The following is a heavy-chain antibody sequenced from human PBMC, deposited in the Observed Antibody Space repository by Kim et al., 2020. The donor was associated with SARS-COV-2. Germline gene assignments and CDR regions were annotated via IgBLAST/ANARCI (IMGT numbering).Heavy chain of an antibody. V-gene: IGHV3-23*01. D-gene: IGHD3-22*01. CDR1: GFTFSSYA. CDR2: ISGGGGST. CDR3: AKDRAPDYYDSSGYFYDFDY. J-gene: IGHJ4*02. Sequence: GGSLRLSCAASGFTFSSYAMNWVRQAPGKGLEWVSAISGGGGSTYYADSVKGRFTISRDNPKNTLYLQMNSLRAEDTVVYYCAKDRAPDYYDSSGYFYDFDYWGQGTPLTVS.